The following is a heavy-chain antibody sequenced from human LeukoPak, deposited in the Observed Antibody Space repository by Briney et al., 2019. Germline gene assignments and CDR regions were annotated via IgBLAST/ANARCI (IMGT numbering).Heavy chain of an antibody. Sequence: GASVKVSCKASGGTFSSYAISWVRQAPGQGLEWMGGIIPIFGTANYAQKFQGRVTITTDESTSTAYMELSSLRSEDTAVYYCARDGASSPGHGKWFDPWGQGTLVTVSS. CDR3: ARDGASSPGHGKWFDP. CDR1: GGTFSSYA. D-gene: IGHD6-13*01. CDR2: IIPIFGTA. V-gene: IGHV1-69*05. J-gene: IGHJ5*02.